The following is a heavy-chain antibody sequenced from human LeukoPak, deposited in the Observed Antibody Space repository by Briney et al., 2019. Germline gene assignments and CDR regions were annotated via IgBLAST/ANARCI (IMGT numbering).Heavy chain of an antibody. CDR2: IHYSGRT. D-gene: IGHD2-21*02. Sequence: SETPSLTCSISGGARTSHYWSWIRQSPGKGLEWIAYIHYSGRTDYSPSLKSRVAISLDPSKTQVSLTMISVTAADSAVYYCATLRGSATAVFDTWGLGTRVTVSS. CDR1: GGARTSHY. J-gene: IGHJ4*02. V-gene: IGHV4-59*08. CDR3: ATLRGSATAVFDT.